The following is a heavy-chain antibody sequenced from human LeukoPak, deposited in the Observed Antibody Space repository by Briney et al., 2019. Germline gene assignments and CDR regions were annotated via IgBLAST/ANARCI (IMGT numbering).Heavy chain of an antibody. Sequence: GGSLRLSCAPSGFSLSTYLMHWVRQAPRRGLVWVSRINSDGSSTSYADSVKGRFTMSRDNAKKPLYLQMSSMRAEYTAVYYCARDRGRVEYCSSLSCYEWYGFDPWGQGTLVTVSS. D-gene: IGHD2-2*01. CDR1: GFSLSTYL. CDR3: ARDRGRVEYCSSLSCYEWYGFDP. V-gene: IGHV3-74*01. J-gene: IGHJ5*02. CDR2: INSDGSST.